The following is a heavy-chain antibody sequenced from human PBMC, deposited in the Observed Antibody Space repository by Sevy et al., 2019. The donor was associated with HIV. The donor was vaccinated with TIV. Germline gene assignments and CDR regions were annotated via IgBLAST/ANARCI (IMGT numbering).Heavy chain of an antibody. CDR1: GFTFSRYA. V-gene: IGHV3-30-3*01. Sequence: GGSLSLSCAASGFTFSRYAMHWVRQAPGKGLEWVAVISYDGGNKYFTDSLKGRFTISRDNSKNKLILQMNSRRPEDTAVYYCGRIGTGHSYGTPPWYWGQGTLVTVSS. CDR2: ISYDGGNK. D-gene: IGHD5-18*01. J-gene: IGHJ4*02. CDR3: GRIGTGHSYGTPPWY.